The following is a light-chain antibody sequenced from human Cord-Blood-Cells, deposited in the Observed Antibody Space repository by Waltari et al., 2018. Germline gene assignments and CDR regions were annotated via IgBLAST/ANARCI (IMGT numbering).Light chain of an antibody. J-gene: IGKJ3*01. CDR1: QSLLHINGYNY. V-gene: IGKV2-28*01. CDR3: MQALQTPFT. Sequence: GMTQSHLPLPVIPGEPSSISCRSIQSLLHINGYNYLNWYLQKPGQSPQLLIYLGSNRASGVPDRFSGSGSGTDFTLKISRVEAEDVGVYYCMQALQTPFTFGPGTKVDIK. CDR2: LGS.